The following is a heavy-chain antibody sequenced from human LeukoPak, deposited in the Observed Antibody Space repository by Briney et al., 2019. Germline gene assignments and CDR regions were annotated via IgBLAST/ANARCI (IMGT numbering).Heavy chain of an antibody. J-gene: IGHJ4*02. D-gene: IGHD3-3*01. V-gene: IGHV4-34*01. CDR3: ARQKERITIFGVVIPYYFDY. Sequence: SETLSLTCAVSGDSLSGHYWNWIRQPPGKGLEWIGEIHAIEGTNYNPSLRSRVTVSLDTSNNQFSLKMSSVTAADTAVYYCARQKERITIFGVVIPYYFDYWGQGTLVTVSS. CDR1: GDSLSGHY. CDR2: IHAIEGT.